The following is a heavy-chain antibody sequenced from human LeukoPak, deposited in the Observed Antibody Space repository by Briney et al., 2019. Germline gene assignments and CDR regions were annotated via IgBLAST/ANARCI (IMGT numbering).Heavy chain of an antibody. CDR1: GYTFTGYY. J-gene: IGHJ3*02. V-gene: IGHV1-2*02. Sequence: ASVKVSCKASGYTFTGYYMHWVRQAPGQGLEWMGWTNPNSGGTNYAQKFQGRVTMTRDTSISTAYMELGRLRSDDTAVYYCARGGGVIVVVPAAASDAFDIWGQGTMVTVSS. CDR2: TNPNSGGT. D-gene: IGHD2-2*01. CDR3: ARGGGVIVVVPAAASDAFDI.